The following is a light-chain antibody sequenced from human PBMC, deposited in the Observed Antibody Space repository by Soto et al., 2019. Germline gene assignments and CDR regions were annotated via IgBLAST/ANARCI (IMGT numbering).Light chain of an antibody. Sequence: ELVWTQSPATLSLSPGERATLYCRASQSVSSYLAWYQQKPGQAPRLLIYDASNRATGIPARFSGSGSGTDFTLIISSLEPEDCAVYYCQQRSNWPPLTFGGGTKVEIK. CDR1: QSVSSY. CDR3: QQRSNWPPLT. V-gene: IGKV3-11*01. CDR2: DAS. J-gene: IGKJ4*01.